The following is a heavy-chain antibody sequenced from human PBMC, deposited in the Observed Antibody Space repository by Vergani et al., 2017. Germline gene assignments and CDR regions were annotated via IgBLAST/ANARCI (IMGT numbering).Heavy chain of an antibody. D-gene: IGHD3-10*01. CDR3: AHSHMVRGVIILFDY. CDR2: IYWNDDK. CDR1: GFSLSTSGVG. Sequence: QITLKESGPTLVKPTQTLTLTCTFSGFSLSTSGVGVGWIRQPPGKALEWLALIYWNDDKRYSPSLKSRLTITKDTSKYQVVLTMTNMDPVDTATYYCAHSHMVRGVIILFDYWGQGTLVTVSS. J-gene: IGHJ4*02. V-gene: IGHV2-5*01.